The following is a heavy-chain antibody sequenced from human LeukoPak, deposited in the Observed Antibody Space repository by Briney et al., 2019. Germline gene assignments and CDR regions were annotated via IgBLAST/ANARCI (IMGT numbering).Heavy chain of an antibody. D-gene: IGHD2-2*01. V-gene: IGHV1-58*01. CDR3: AAMGDCSSTSCSFYYYYYYMDV. J-gene: IGHJ6*03. Sequence: ASVKVSCKASGFTFTSSAVQWVRQARGRRLEWIGWIVVGSGNTNYAQKFQERVTITRDMSTSTAYMELSSLRSEDTAVYYCAAMGDCSSTSCSFYYYYYYMDVWGKGTTATVSS. CDR1: GFTFTSSA. CDR2: IVVGSGNT.